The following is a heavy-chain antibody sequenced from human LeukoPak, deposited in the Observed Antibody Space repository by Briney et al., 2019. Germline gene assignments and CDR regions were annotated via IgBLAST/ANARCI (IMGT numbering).Heavy chain of an antibody. CDR3: ARLDTVGGVPYDAFDI. J-gene: IGHJ3*02. CDR2: IYYSGST. Sequence: SETLSLTCTVSGGSISSYYWSWIRQPPGKGLEWIGYIYYSGSTNYNPSLKSRVTISVDTSKNQFSRKRSSVTAADTAVYYCARLDTVGGVPYDAFDIWGQGTMVTVSS. V-gene: IGHV4-59*08. CDR1: GGSISSYY. D-gene: IGHD5-18*01.